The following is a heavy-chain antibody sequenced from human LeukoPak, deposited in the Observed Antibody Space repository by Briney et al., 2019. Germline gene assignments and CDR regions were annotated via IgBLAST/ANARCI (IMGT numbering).Heavy chain of an antibody. Sequence: PGRSLRLSCAASGFTFIIYSMYWVRQAPGKGLEWVASMSSDASSGYYADSVKGRFTISRDNSKNMLYLQINSLRAEDTAVYHCARKKMAAAGKGAFDYWGQGTLVTVSS. V-gene: IGHV3-30*04. CDR2: MSSDASSG. CDR3: ARKKMAAAGKGAFDY. J-gene: IGHJ4*02. CDR1: GFTFIIYS. D-gene: IGHD6-13*01.